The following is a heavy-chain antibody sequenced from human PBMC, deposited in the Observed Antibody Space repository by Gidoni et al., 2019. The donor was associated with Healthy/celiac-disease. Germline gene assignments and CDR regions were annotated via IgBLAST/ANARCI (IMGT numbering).Heavy chain of an antibody. CDR1: AGTISSYA. Sequence: QVQLVQSGAEVQKPGSSVKVSCKASAGTISSYAIGWVRQAPGQGLEWMGRIIPILGIANYAQKFQGRVTITADKSTSTAYMELSSLRSEDTAVYYCARGGYCGGDCYSYYYYGMDVWGQGTTVTVSS. J-gene: IGHJ6*02. D-gene: IGHD2-21*02. CDR2: IIPILGIA. CDR3: ARGGYCGGDCYSYYYYGMDV. V-gene: IGHV1-69*09.